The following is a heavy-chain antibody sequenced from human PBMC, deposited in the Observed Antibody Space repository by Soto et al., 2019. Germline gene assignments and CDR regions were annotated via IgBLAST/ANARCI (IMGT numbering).Heavy chain of an antibody. CDR3: ARRERYYGSPGWFDP. Sequence: PSETLSLTGCISVGSISSFTYSRGWIRQPPVKGLEWIGTVYYNEDPFYNPPLKSRVTITVDTAKNQFPLTLRFVNAADKAMYCCARRERYYGSPGWFDPWGPGTLVT. J-gene: IGHJ5*02. V-gene: IGHV4-39*01. CDR2: VYYNEDP. D-gene: IGHD3-10*01. CDR1: VGSISSFTYS.